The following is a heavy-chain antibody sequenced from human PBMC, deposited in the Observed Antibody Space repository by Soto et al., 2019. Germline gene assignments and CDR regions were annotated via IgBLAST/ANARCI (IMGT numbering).Heavy chain of an antibody. V-gene: IGHV4-4*07. D-gene: IGHD4-17*01. Sequence: SETLSLTCNVSGGSISSYYWSWIRQPAGKGLEWIGRIYYSGGTNYNPSLKSRVTMSVDTSKNQFSLKLSSVTAADTAVYYCARDYGDYIPENWFDPWGQGTLVTVSS. CDR3: ARDYGDYIPENWFDP. CDR2: IYYSGGT. CDR1: GGSISSYY. J-gene: IGHJ5*02.